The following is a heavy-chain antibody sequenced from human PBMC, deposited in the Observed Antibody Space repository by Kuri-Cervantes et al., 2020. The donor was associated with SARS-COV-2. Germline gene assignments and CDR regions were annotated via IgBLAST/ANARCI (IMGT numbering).Heavy chain of an antibody. CDR1: GGSISSSSYY. J-gene: IGHJ4*02. V-gene: IGHV4-39*07. Sequence: ETLSLTCTVSGGSISSSSYYWGWIRQPPGKGLEWIGEINHSGSTNYNPSLKSRVTISVDTSKNQFSLKLSSVTAADTAVYYCARSLGYCSSTSCELDYWGQGTLVTVSS. D-gene: IGHD2-2*01. CDR2: INHSGST. CDR3: ARSLGYCSSTSCELDY.